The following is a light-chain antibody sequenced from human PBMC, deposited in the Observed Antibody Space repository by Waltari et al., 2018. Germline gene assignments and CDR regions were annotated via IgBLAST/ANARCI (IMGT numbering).Light chain of an antibody. Sequence: QLVVTQSPSASAPLGASAKLTCTLSSGHSSNIVAWLQQRPEKGPRYMRKVNSDGRHIKGDDIPDRLAVSSSGAERYLTISSLQPDDEADYYCQTGGHGTWVFGGGTTLTVL. CDR1: SGHSSNI. V-gene: IGLV4-69*01. CDR2: VNSDGRH. CDR3: QTGGHGTWV. J-gene: IGLJ3*02.